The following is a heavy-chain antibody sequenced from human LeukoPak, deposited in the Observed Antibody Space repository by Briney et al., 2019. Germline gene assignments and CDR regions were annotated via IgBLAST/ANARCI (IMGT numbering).Heavy chain of an antibody. CDR3: AVQLGTLDF. Sequence: GGSLRLSCAASGFXFSSYWIHWVRQAPGKGLVWVSRMNSDGSSTSYADSVKGRFTISRDNAKNTLYLQMNSLRAEDTALYYCAVQLGTLDFWGQGTLVTVSS. V-gene: IGHV3-74*01. D-gene: IGHD1-1*01. CDR1: GFXFSSYW. CDR2: MNSDGSST. J-gene: IGHJ4*02.